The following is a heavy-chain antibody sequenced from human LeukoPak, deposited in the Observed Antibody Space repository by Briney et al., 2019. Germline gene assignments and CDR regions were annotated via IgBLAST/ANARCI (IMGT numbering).Heavy chain of an antibody. V-gene: IGHV3-48*03. J-gene: IGHJ4*02. CDR1: GFTFSSYE. CDR2: ISSSGGTI. Sequence: GGSLRLSCAASGFTFSSYEMNWVRQAPGKGLEWVSYISSSGGTIYYADSVKGRFTISRDNAKNSLYLQMNSLRAEDTAVYYCARDRYDSSHYYHYWGQGTLVTVSA. D-gene: IGHD3-22*01. CDR3: ARDRYDSSHYYHY.